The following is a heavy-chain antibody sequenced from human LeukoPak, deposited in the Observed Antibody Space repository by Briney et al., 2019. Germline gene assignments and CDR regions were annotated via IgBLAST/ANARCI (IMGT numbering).Heavy chain of an antibody. CDR1: GDSISSGADY. D-gene: IGHD3-9*01. J-gene: IGHJ4*02. V-gene: IGHV4-30-4*01. Sequence: SETLSLTCTVSGDSISSGADYWNWIRLPPGKGLEWIGYIYYSGTTYYNPSLKSRVTISVDTSKNQFSLKLSSVTAADAAVDYCARGLTGIDYWGQGTLVTVSS. CDR3: ARGLTGIDY. CDR2: IYYSGTT.